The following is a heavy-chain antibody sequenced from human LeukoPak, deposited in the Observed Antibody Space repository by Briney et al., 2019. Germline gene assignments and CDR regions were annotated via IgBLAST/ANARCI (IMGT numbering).Heavy chain of an antibody. CDR2: IYYSGST. CDR3: ARQMTTVTTDWFDP. CDR1: GGSFSGYY. J-gene: IGHJ5*02. V-gene: IGHV4-59*01. D-gene: IGHD4-17*01. Sequence: SETLSLTCAVYGGSFSGYYWSWIRQPPGKGLEWIGYIYYSGSTNYNPSLKSRVTISVDTSKNQFSLKLSSVTAADTAVYYCARQMTTVTTDWFDPWGQGTLVTVSS.